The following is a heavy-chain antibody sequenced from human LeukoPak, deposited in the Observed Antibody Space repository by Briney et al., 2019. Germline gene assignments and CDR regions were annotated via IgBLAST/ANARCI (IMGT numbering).Heavy chain of an antibody. CDR2: IYHSGST. CDR1: GGSISSGGYS. Sequence: SETLSLNCAVSGGSISSGGYSWSWIRQPPGKGLEWIGYIYHSGSTYYNPSLKSRVTISVDRSKNQFSLKLSSVTAADTAVYYCARDLNGDYGYWGQGTLVTVSS. D-gene: IGHD4-17*01. CDR3: ARDLNGDYGY. J-gene: IGHJ4*02. V-gene: IGHV4-30-2*01.